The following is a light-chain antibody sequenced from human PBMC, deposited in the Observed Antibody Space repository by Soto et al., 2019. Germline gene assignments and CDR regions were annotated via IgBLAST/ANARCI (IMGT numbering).Light chain of an antibody. CDR1: QSVSTNY. CDR3: QQRNIWPPVT. V-gene: IGKV3D-20*02. CDR2: GAF. J-gene: IGKJ5*01. Sequence: EIVFTQSPCTLSLSPGERATLSCRASQSVSTNYLAWYQQKPGQPPRLLIYGAFNRAAGIPARFSGSGSGTDFTLTISSLEPEDSAVYYCQQRNIWPPVTFGQGTRLEVK.